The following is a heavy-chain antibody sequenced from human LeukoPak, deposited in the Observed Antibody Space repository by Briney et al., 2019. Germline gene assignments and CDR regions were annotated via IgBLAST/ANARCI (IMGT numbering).Heavy chain of an antibody. CDR2: INTNGGRT. Sequence: PGGSLRLSCAGSGFTFSNYDMNWVRQAPGMGLEWVSGINTNGGRTWYAESVKGRFTISRDNSKNTAYLQMNSLRAEDTAVYYCAKSSGGNYWGQGTLVTVSS. V-gene: IGHV3-23*01. J-gene: IGHJ4*02. CDR1: GFTFSNYD. CDR3: AKSSGGNY. D-gene: IGHD6-19*01.